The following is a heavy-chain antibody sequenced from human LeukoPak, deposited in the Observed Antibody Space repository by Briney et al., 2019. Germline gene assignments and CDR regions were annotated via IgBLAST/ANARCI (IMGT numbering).Heavy chain of an antibody. V-gene: IGHV4-59*01. Sequence: SETLSLTCTVSGGSTSSYYWSWIRQPPGKGLEWIGYIYYSGSTNYNPSLKSRVTISVDTSKNQFSLKLSSVTAADTAVYYCARDIRVGATHNTGWYFDLWGRGTLVTVSS. CDR3: ARDIRVGATHNTGWYFDL. D-gene: IGHD1-26*01. CDR1: GGSTSSYY. CDR2: IYYSGST. J-gene: IGHJ2*01.